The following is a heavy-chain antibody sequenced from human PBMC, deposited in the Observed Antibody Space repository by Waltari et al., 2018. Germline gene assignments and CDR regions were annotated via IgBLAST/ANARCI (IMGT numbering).Heavy chain of an antibody. CDR2: IYSGGGI. Sequence: EVQLVESGGGLIQPGGSLRLSGAVSGFTVGNNYMSWVRQAPGKGLEWISLIYSGGGIHYADFVKGRFTISRDSSKNTLYLQMNSLRVEDTAVYYCARDPPGVAVSGKGWGQGTLVTVSS. CDR3: ARDPPGVAVSGKG. V-gene: IGHV3-53*01. CDR1: GFTVGNNY. D-gene: IGHD6-19*01. J-gene: IGHJ4*02.